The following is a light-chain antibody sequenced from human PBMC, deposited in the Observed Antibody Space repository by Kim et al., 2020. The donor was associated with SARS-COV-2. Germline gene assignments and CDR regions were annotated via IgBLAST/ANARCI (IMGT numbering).Light chain of an antibody. CDR1: QAIRND. CDR3: LHEYIYPLT. J-gene: IGKJ4*01. CDR2: AAS. Sequence: AVQMTQSPSSLSASVGDRVTITCRASQAIRNDVGWYQQKAGKAPKLLMYAASTLHSGVPSRFSGSGSDTDFTLTITNLQPEDSATYYCLHEYIYPLTVGGSTKLENK. V-gene: IGKV1-6*01.